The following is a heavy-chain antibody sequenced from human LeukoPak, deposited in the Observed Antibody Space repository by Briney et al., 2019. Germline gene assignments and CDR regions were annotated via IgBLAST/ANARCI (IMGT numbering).Heavy chain of an antibody. V-gene: IGHV4-34*01. D-gene: IGHD5-18*01. J-gene: IGHJ6*02. CDR3: ARGGYSYLYGMDV. Sequence: SGTLSLTCAVYGGSFSGYYWSWIRQPPGKGLEWIGEINHSGSTNYNPSLKSRVTISVDTSKNQFSLKLSSVTAADTAVYYCARGGYSYLYGMDVWGQGTTVTVSS. CDR1: GGSFSGYY. CDR2: INHSGST.